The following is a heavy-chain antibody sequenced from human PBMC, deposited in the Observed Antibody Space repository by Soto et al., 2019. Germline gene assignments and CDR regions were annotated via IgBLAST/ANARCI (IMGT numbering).Heavy chain of an antibody. J-gene: IGHJ4*02. V-gene: IGHV4-59*01. CDR1: SGSIISYY. CDR3: ASSGSGWYRPDY. D-gene: IGHD6-19*01. Sequence: PSETLSLTCTVSSGSIISYYWSWIRQPPWKGLEWIGYIYYSGSTNYNPSLKSRVTISIDTSKNQFSLNLSSVTAADTAVYYCASSGSGWYRPDYWGQGTLVTVSS. CDR2: IYYSGST.